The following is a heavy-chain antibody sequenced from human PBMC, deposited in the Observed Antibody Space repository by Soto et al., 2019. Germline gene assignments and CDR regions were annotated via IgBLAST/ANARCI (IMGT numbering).Heavy chain of an antibody. V-gene: IGHV3-48*03. CDR2: ISSSGSTI. CDR1: LFTFSIYE. J-gene: IGHJ6*02. Sequence: GGSLRLACSASLFTFSIYEMNCFRQAPGKGLEWVSYISSSGSTIYYADSVKGRFTISRDNAKNSLYLQMNSLRAEDTAVYYCARDAMYNWNYRDGMDVWGQGTTVTVSS. D-gene: IGHD1-7*01. CDR3: ARDAMYNWNYRDGMDV.